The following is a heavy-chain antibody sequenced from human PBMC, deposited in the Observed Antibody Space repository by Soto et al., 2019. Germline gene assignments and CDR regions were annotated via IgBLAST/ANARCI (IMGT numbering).Heavy chain of an antibody. CDR1: GGTFSSYA. Sequence: SVKVSCKASGGTFSSYAISWVRQAPGQGLEWMGGIIPIFGTANYAQKFQGRVTITADESMSTAYMELSSLRSEDTAVYYCARDRTSKHSSSAPMDYWGQGTLVTVSS. CDR2: IIPIFGTA. J-gene: IGHJ4*02. CDR3: ARDRTSKHSSSAPMDY. V-gene: IGHV1-69*13. D-gene: IGHD6-6*01.